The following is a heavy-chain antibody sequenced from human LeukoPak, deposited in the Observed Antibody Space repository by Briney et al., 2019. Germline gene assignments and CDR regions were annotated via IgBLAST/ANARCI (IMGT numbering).Heavy chain of an antibody. CDR2: IWYDGSNK. Sequence: GRSLRLSCAASGFTFSSYGMHWVRQAPGKGLEGVAVIWYDGSNKYYADSVKGRFTISRDNSKNTLYLQMNSLRAEDTAVYYCARAEGYYDSSGNDAFDIWGQGTMVTVSS. V-gene: IGHV3-33*01. CDR1: GFTFSSYG. CDR3: ARAEGYYDSSGNDAFDI. J-gene: IGHJ3*02. D-gene: IGHD3-22*01.